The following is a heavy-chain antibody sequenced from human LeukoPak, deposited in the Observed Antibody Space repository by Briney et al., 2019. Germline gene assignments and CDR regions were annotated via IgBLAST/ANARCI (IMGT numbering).Heavy chain of an antibody. CDR2: IYYSGST. CDR3: ASQRYSSGWYLVY. Sequence: PSETLSLTCTVSGGSISSSSYYWGWIRQPPGKGLEWIGSIYYSGSTYYNPSLKSRVTISVDTSKNRFSLKLSSVTAADTAVYYCASQRYSSGWYLVYWGQGTLVTVSS. V-gene: IGHV4-39*01. J-gene: IGHJ4*02. D-gene: IGHD6-19*01. CDR1: GGSISSSSYY.